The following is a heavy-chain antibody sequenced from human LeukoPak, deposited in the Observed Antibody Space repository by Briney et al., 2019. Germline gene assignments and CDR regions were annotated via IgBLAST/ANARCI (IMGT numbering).Heavy chain of an antibody. D-gene: IGHD5-18*01. V-gene: IGHV4-30-2*01. CDR3: ASALRGYSKRPPLYFDY. Sequence: PSETLSLTCAVSGGSISSGGYSWSWIRQPPGKGLEWIGYIYHSGSTYYNPSLKSRVTISVDRSKNQVSLKLSSVTAADTAVSYCASALRGYSKRPPLYFDYWGQGTLVTVSS. CDR1: GGSISSGGYS. J-gene: IGHJ4*02. CDR2: IYHSGST.